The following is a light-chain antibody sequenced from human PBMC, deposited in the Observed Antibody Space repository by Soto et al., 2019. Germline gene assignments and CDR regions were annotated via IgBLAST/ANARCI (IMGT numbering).Light chain of an antibody. V-gene: IGLV3-21*04. J-gene: IGLJ2*01. Sequence: VLTQPPSVSVAPGKTARITCGGNNIGSKSVHWYQQKPGQAPVLVIYYDSDRPSGIPERFSGSNSGNTATLTISRVEATDEADYYCQVWDSSSDPAVVFGGGTKLTVL. CDR1: NIGSKS. CDR2: YDS. CDR3: QVWDSSSDPAVV.